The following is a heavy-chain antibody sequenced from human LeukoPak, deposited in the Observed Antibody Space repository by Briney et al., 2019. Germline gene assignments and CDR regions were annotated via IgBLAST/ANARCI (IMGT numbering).Heavy chain of an antibody. CDR1: GYTFTSYD. V-gene: IGHV1-8*03. CDR3: ARGLYFWDYYMDV. CDR2: MNPNSGNT. D-gene: IGHD3-9*01. Sequence: ASVKVPCKPCGYTFTSYDINWVRQATGQGLEWMGWMNPNSGNTGYAQRFQGRVTITRNTSISTAYMELSSLRSEDTAVYYCARGLYFWDYYMDVWGKGTTVTVSS. J-gene: IGHJ6*03.